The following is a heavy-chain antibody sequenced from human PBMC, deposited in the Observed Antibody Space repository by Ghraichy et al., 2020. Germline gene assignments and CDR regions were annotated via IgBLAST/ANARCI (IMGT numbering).Heavy chain of an antibody. D-gene: IGHD2-2*01. J-gene: IGHJ6*02. CDR3: ARYCIGTSCYWGSFYGMDV. V-gene: IGHV3-23*01. Sequence: GGSLRLSCAASGFTFSTYAMNWVRQAPGKGLEWVSAISGGGDETYYADSVKGRLTISRDNSKNTVYLQMNSLRAEDTAVYYCARYCIGTSCYWGSFYGMDVWGQGTTVTVSS. CDR2: ISGGGDET. CDR1: GFTFSTYA.